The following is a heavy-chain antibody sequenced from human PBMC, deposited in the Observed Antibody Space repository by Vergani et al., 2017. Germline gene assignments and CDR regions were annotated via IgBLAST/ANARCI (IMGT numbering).Heavy chain of an antibody. Sequence: QVQLQESGPGLVKPSETLTLTCDVSDSSIMTNPYWGWFRQSPGKGLEWIGCIHHSGDTHYNSSLKSRVTMSVDTSKNQFSLKLSSVTAADTAVYYCARDSVRGRIAVAGLNWFDPWGQGTLVTVSS. CDR3: ARDSVRGRIAVAGLNWFDP. CDR2: IHHSGDT. CDR1: DSSIMTNPY. D-gene: IGHD6-19*01. J-gene: IGHJ5*02. V-gene: IGHV4-38-2*02.